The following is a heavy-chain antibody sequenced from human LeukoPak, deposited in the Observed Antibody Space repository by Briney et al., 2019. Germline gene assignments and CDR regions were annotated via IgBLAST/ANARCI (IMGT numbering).Heavy chain of an antibody. D-gene: IGHD6-6*01. CDR1: GDSISSYY. Sequence: SETLSLTCTVSGDSISSYYWSWIRQPPGKGLEWIGYIYYSGSTNYNPSLKSRVTISVDTSKNQFSLKLSSVTAADTAVYYCARGIAARLYAFDIWGQGTMVTVSS. CDR2: IYYSGST. CDR3: ARGIAARLYAFDI. J-gene: IGHJ3*02. V-gene: IGHV4-59*01.